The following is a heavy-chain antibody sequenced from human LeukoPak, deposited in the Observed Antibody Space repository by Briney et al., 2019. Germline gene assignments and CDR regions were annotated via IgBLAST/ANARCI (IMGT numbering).Heavy chain of an antibody. CDR3: AKAGAYDYVWGSYRYRDY. CDR2: ISGSGGST. CDR1: GSTFSSYA. J-gene: IGHJ4*02. V-gene: IGHV3-23*01. D-gene: IGHD3-16*02. Sequence: GGSLRLSCAASGSTFSSYAMSWVRQAPGKGLEWVSAISGSGGSTYYADSVKGRFTISRDNSKNTLYLQMNSLRAEDTAVYYCAKAGAYDYVWGSYRYRDYWGQGTLVTVSS.